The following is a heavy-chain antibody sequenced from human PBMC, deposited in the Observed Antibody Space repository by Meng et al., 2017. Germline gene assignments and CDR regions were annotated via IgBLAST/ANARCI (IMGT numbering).Heavy chain of an antibody. J-gene: IGHJ4*02. D-gene: IGHD2-21*01. Sequence: QVRLTEWGPGRVKPSQTLSLTCTVSGGSISSGGYYWSWIRQHPGKGLEWIGYIYYSGSTYYNPSLKSLVTISVDTSKNQFSLKLSSVTAADTAVYYCARVASSYYFDYWGQGTLVTVSS. CDR3: ARVASSYYFDY. V-gene: IGHV4-31*01. CDR2: IYYSGST. CDR1: GGSISSGGYY.